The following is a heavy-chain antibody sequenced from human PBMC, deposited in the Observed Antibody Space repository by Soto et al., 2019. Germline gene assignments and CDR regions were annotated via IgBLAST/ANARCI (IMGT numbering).Heavy chain of an antibody. CDR3: ARYLISVSCSKFDY. Sequence: PSETLSLTCSVSGLTISSASYYWSWIRQHPGKGLEWVGNIYYNGSTYYSPSLKSRVTVWFDTSKNQFSLRLTSVTAADTAVYYGARYLISVSCSKFDYWGQGTRVTGSS. J-gene: IGHJ4*02. CDR1: GLTISSASYY. D-gene: IGHD3-16*02. V-gene: IGHV4-31*03. CDR2: IYYNGST.